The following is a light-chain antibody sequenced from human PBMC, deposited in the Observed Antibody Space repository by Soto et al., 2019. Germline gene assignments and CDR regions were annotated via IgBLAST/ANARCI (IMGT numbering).Light chain of an antibody. J-gene: IGKJ3*01. CDR2: DAS. CDR3: QQRSSWPIT. Sequence: SVLTQSPASLSFSPWERATLSCRASQSVSNFLAWYQQIPGQAPSLLIYDASNRATGIPARFSGSGSGTDFTLTISSLEPEDFAIYYCQQRSSWPITFGPGTKVDIK. V-gene: IGKV3-11*01. CDR1: QSVSNF.